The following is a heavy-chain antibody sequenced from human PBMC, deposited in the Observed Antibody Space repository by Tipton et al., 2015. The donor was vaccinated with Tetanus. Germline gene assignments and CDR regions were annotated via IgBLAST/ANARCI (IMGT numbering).Heavy chain of an antibody. V-gene: IGHV1-58*01. Sequence: QMQLVQSGPEVKKPGTSVKVSCKASGFTFTSSAVQWVRQARGQRPEWIGWIVVGSGNTNYAQKFQERVTITRDMSTSAAYMELSSLRSEDTAVYYCAAEYYYDSSGYAYRGQGTLVTVSS. D-gene: IGHD3-22*01. CDR1: GFTFTSSA. J-gene: IGHJ4*02. CDR3: AAEYYYDSSGYAY. CDR2: IVVGSGNT.